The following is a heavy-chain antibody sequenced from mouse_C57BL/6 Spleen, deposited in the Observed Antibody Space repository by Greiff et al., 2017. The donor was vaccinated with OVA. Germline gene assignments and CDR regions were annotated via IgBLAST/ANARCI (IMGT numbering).Heavy chain of an antibody. CDR1: GFTFSSYA. CDR2: ISDGGSYT. Sequence: EVMLVESGGGLVKPGGSLKLSCAASGFTFSSYAMSWVRQTPEKRLEWVATISDGGSYTYSPDNVKGRFTISRDNAKNNLYLQMSHLKSEDTAMYYCARGGVKMPFDYWGQGTTLTVSS. V-gene: IGHV5-4*03. J-gene: IGHJ2*01. CDR3: ARGGVKMPFDY. D-gene: IGHD2-2*01.